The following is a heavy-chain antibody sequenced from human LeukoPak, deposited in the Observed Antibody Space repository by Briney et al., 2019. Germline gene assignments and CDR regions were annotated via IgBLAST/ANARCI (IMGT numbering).Heavy chain of an antibody. CDR1: GFTFSSCT. CDR2: ISSSSSYL. Sequence: GGSLRLSCAASGFTFSSCTMNWVRQAPGKGLEWVSSISSSSSYLYYADSVKGRFTISRDNAKNSLYLKMNSLRAEDTAVFYCARDLGDYVWGSYRQRGFDSWGQGTLVTVSS. V-gene: IGHV3-21*01. J-gene: IGHJ4*02. CDR3: ARDLGDYVWGSYRQRGFDS. D-gene: IGHD3-16*02.